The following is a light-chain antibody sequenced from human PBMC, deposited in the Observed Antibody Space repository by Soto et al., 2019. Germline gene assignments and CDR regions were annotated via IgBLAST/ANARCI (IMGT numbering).Light chain of an antibody. Sequence: DIQMTQSPTTLSASVGDRVIITCQASQRMSAWLAWYQQKPGKAPKLLIYDASSLENGVPSRFSGSGSGTEFPLTISSLQPDDFATYYCQQYDTYPWTFGQGTKVDIK. CDR1: QRMSAW. CDR3: QQYDTYPWT. V-gene: IGKV1-5*01. CDR2: DAS. J-gene: IGKJ1*01.